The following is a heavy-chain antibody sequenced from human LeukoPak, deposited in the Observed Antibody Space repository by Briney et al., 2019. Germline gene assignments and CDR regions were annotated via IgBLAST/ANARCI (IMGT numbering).Heavy chain of an antibody. CDR3: ARWTSSSWYRFDY. Sequence: PSETLSLTCTVSGGSISSNYWSWIRQPAGKGLEWIGRIYTGGSTSYNPSLESRVTMSVDTSKNQFSLNLRSVTAADTAVYYCARWTSSSWYRFDYWGQGTLVTVSS. D-gene: IGHD6-13*01. V-gene: IGHV4-4*07. CDR2: IYTGGST. CDR1: GGSISSNY. J-gene: IGHJ4*02.